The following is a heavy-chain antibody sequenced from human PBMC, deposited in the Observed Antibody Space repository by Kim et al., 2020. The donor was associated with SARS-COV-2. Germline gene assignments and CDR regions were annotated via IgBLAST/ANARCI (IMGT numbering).Heavy chain of an antibody. V-gene: IGHV4-34*01. CDR3: ARGGQLWTKGLLDY. D-gene: IGHD5-18*01. CDR1: GGSFSGYY. J-gene: IGHJ4*02. Sequence: SETLSLTCAVYGGSFSGYYWSWIRQPPGKGLEWIGEINHSGSTNYNPSLKSRVTISVDTSKNQFSLKLSSVTAADTAVYYCARGGQLWTKGLLDYWGEGTRVTVSS. CDR2: INHSGST.